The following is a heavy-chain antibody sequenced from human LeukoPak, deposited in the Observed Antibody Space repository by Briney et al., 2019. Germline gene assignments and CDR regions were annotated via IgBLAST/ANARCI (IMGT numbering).Heavy chain of an antibody. J-gene: IGHJ2*01. D-gene: IGHD7-27*01. Sequence: GGSLRLSCAASGFTFSRYGMHWVRQAPGKGLEWVAVISYDGNNKYYADSVKGRFTISRDNSKNTLYLQMNSLRAEDTAVYYCAKEHGEFDLWGRGTLVTVSS. CDR1: GFTFSRYG. CDR2: ISYDGNNK. V-gene: IGHV3-30*18. CDR3: AKEHGEFDL.